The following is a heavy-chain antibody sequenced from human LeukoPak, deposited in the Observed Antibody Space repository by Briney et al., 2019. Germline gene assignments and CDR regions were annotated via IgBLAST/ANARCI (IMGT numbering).Heavy chain of an antibody. Sequence: GGSLRLSCTASGFTFSGFSMHWVRQAPGKGLEWLSYISTSSRFTYYADSVKGRFTTSRDNAKNTLFLDMHSLRPGDSAVYYCARSAVRGVACDYWGQGTLLTVSS. CDR1: GFTFSGFS. CDR2: ISTSSRFT. D-gene: IGHD3-10*01. CDR3: ARSAVRGVACDY. V-gene: IGHV3-48*01. J-gene: IGHJ4*02.